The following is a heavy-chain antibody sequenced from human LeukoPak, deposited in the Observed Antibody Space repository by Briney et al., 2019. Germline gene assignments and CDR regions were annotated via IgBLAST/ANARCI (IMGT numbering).Heavy chain of an antibody. J-gene: IGHJ4*02. CDR3: ARDRGSSGRLGRFDN. CDR1: GFTLSTYW. D-gene: IGHD6-19*01. V-gene: IGHV3-7*01. Sequence: PGGSLRLSCVASGFTLSTYWMTWVRQAPGKGLEWVANIKQDGSEKYYVDSVKGRFTISRDNAKKLLYLQMNSLRVEDTAVYYCARDRGSSGRLGRFDNWGQGTLVTVSP. CDR2: IKQDGSEK.